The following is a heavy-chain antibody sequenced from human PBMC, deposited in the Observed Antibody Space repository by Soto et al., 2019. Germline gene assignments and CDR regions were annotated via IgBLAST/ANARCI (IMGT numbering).Heavy chain of an antibody. V-gene: IGHV3-48*03. Sequence: GGSLRLSCAASGFTFSSYEMNWVRQAPGKGLEWVSYISSSGSTIYYADSVKGRFTISRDNAKNSLYLQMNSLRAEDTAVYYCARYIATADAAGYSSSWYFGHGMDVWGQGTTVTVSS. CDR2: ISSSGSTI. CDR3: ARYIATADAAGYSSSWYFGHGMDV. CDR1: GFTFSSYE. D-gene: IGHD6-13*01. J-gene: IGHJ6*02.